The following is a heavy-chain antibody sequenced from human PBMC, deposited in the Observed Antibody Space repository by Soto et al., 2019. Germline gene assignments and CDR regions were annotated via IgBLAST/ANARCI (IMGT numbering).Heavy chain of an antibody. CDR2: IDPSDSYT. CDR3: ARSGVVGATYYYYYGMDV. CDR1: GYSFTSYW. J-gene: IGHJ6*02. D-gene: IGHD1-26*01. V-gene: IGHV5-10-1*01. Sequence: PGESLMISCKGSGYSFTSYWISWVRQMPGKGLEWMGRIDPSDSYTNYSPSFQGHVTISADKSISTAYLQWSSLKASDTAMYYCARSGVVGATYYYYYGMDVWGQGTTVTVSS.